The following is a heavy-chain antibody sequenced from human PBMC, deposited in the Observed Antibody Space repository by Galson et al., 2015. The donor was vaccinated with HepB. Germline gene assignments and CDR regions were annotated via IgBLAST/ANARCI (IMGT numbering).Heavy chain of an antibody. CDR2: ISAYNGNT. V-gene: IGHV1-18*01. J-gene: IGHJ6*02. D-gene: IGHD4-17*01. CDR3: AREGGDDYYYYYGMDV. Sequence: SVKVSCKASGYTFTSYGISWVRQAPGQGLEWMGWISAYNGNTNYAQKLQGRVTMTTDTSTSTAYMELRSLRSDDTAVYYCAREGGDDYYYYYGMDVWGQGTTVTVSS. CDR1: GYTFTSYG.